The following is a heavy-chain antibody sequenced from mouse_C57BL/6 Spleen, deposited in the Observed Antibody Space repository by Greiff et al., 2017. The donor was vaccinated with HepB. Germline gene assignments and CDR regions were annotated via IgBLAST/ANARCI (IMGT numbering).Heavy chain of an antibody. CDR2: INPNNGGT. CDR3: ARGGSNYVMDY. D-gene: IGHD2-5*01. V-gene: IGHV1-26*01. CDR1: GYTFTDYY. Sequence: EVQLQQSGPELVKPGASVKISCKASGYTFTDYYMNWVKQSHGKSLEWIGDINPNNGGTSYNQKFKGKATLTVDKSSSTAYMELRSLTSEDSAVYYCARGGSNYVMDYWGQGTSVTVSS. J-gene: IGHJ4*01.